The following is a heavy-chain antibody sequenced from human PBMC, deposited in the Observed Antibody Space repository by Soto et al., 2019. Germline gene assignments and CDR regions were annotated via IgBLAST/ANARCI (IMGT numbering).Heavy chain of an antibody. V-gene: IGHV1-69*12. CDR2: IIPIFGTA. D-gene: IGHD2-15*01. J-gene: IGHJ4*02. CDR1: AGTFSSYA. Sequence: QVQLVQSGAEVKKPGSSVKVSCKASAGTFSSYAISWVRQAPGQGLEWMGGIIPIFGTANYAQKFQGRLTLTADEPRCRPYVERSRLRSADTGVYCCARVSPCSGGGCYPGTPFDYWGQGTLVTVSS. CDR3: ARVSPCSGGGCYPGTPFDY.